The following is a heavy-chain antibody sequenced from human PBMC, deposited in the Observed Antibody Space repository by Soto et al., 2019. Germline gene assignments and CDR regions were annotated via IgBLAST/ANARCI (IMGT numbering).Heavy chain of an antibody. J-gene: IGHJ3*02. D-gene: IGHD6-25*01. CDR1: GYTFTSYA. V-gene: IGHV1-3*01. CDR3: ARARGRDAFDI. Sequence: QVQLVQSGAEVKKPGASVKVSCKASGYTFTSYAMHWVRQAPGQRLEWMGWINAGNGNTKYSQKFQGRVTITRDTYASTAYMELSSLRSEDTAVYYCARARGRDAFDIWGQGTMVTVAS. CDR2: INAGNGNT.